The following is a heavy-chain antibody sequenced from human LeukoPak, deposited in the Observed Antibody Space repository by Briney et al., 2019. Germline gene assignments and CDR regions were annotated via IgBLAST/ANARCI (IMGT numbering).Heavy chain of an antibody. CDR1: GFSFSNHA. J-gene: IGHJ4*02. Sequence: PGGSLRLSCAASGFSFSNHAMTWVRQAPGKGLEWVSTLSGSGFNTYYSNSVKGRFIISRDNSKNTLYLQMNSLRVEDTAMYYCARAFPGAAGYFDLWGQGTLVTVSS. CDR2: LSGSGFNT. D-gene: IGHD6-13*01. CDR3: ARAFPGAAGYFDL. V-gene: IGHV3-23*01.